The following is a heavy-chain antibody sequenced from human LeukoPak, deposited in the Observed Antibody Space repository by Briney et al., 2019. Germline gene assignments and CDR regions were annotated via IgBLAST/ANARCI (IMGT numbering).Heavy chain of an antibody. CDR3: AKEGYGSGSYWTSDGNWFDP. D-gene: IGHD3-10*01. Sequence: GRSLRLSCAASGFTFSSYGMHWVRQAPGKGLEWVAVIWYDGSNKYYAESVKGRFTISRDNAKNSLYLQMNSLRAEDTALYYCAKEGYGSGSYWTSDGNWFDPWGQGTLVTVSS. V-gene: IGHV3-33*03. CDR2: IWYDGSNK. CDR1: GFTFSSYG. J-gene: IGHJ5*02.